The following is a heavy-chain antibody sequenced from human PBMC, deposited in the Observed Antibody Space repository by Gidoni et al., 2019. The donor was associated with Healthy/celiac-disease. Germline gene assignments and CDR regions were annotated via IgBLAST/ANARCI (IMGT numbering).Heavy chain of an antibody. V-gene: IGHV3-23*04. D-gene: IGHD3-3*01. J-gene: IGHJ4*02. CDR1: GFPFSSFA. Sequence: EVQLVESGGGLVQPGGSLRLSCSASGFPFSSFAMSWVRQAPGKGLEWVSAISGSGGSTYYADSVKGRFTISRDNSKNTLYLQMNSLRAEDTAVYYCAKDYQRSIFGVVIHYFDYWGQGTLVTVSS. CDR3: AKDYQRSIFGVVIHYFDY. CDR2: ISGSGGST.